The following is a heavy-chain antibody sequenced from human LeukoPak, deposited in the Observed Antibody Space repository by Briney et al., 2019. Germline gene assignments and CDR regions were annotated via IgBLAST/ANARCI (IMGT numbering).Heavy chain of an antibody. CDR3: ARHGNYYGSGSYY. D-gene: IGHD3-10*01. CDR2: INHSGST. J-gene: IGHJ4*02. V-gene: IGHV4-34*01. CDR1: GGSFSGYY. Sequence: SETLSLTCAVYGGSFSGYYWSWIRQPPGKGLEWIGQINHSGSTNYNPSLKSRVTISVDTSKNQFSLKLSSVTAADTAVYYCARHGNYYGSGSYYWGQGTLVTVSS.